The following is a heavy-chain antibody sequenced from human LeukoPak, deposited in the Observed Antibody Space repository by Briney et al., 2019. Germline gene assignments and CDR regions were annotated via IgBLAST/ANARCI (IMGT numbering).Heavy chain of an antibody. Sequence: SETLSLTCAVYGGSFSGYYWSWIRQPPGKGLEWIGEINHSGSTNYNPSLKSRVTISVDTSKNQFSLKLGSVTAADTAVYYCARAPRLRYFDRNWYFDLWGRGTLVTVSS. D-gene: IGHD3-9*01. CDR1: GGSFSGYY. V-gene: IGHV4-34*01. CDR3: ARAPRLRYFDRNWYFDL. J-gene: IGHJ2*01. CDR2: INHSGST.